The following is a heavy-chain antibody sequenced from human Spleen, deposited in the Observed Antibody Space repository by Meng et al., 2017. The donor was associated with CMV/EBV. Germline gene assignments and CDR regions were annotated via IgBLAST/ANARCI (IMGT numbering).Heavy chain of an antibody. CDR2: INHSGST. Sequence: CAVYGGSFSGYYWSWIRQPPGKGLEWIGEINHSGSTNYNPSLKSRVTISVDTSKNQLSLKLSSVTAADTAVYYCARGSGITGTVDYWGQGTLVTVSS. D-gene: IGHD1-7*01. V-gene: IGHV4-34*01. CDR3: ARGSGITGTVDY. CDR1: GGSFSGYY. J-gene: IGHJ4*02.